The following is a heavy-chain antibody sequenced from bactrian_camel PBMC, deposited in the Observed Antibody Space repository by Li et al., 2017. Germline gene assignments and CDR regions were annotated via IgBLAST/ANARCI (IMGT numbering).Heavy chain of an antibody. CDR2: ILFDGST. D-gene: IGHD5*01. V-gene: IGHV3S42*01. CDR3: AACFPCLGRTGWGQYNY. CDR1: GYAIRYYS. Sequence: VQLVESGGGLVQPGGSLRLSCVASGYAIRYYSLAWFRQAPAKEREGVAVILFDGSTRYADSVSGRFTISRDNAENTLFLQMNNLSPEDTAVYYCAACFPCLGRTGWGQYNYWGQGTQVTVS. J-gene: IGHJ4*01.